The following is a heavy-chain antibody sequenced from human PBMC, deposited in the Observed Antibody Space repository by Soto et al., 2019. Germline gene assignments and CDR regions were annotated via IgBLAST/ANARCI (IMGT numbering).Heavy chain of an antibody. CDR3: AADCSTWPFDF. CDR1: GFTLTSAD. CDR2: IVGGSGST. D-gene: IGHD2-2*01. J-gene: IGHJ4*02. Sequence: MQLVQSGPEVKKPGTSVKVSCKASGFTLTSADVQWVRQTRGQPLEWIGWIVGGSGSTNYAQQFQGRLAMTLDMCTTAVYLELSSLISEGAAASYRAADCSTWPFDFWGPGTLVTVSS. V-gene: IGHV1-58*01.